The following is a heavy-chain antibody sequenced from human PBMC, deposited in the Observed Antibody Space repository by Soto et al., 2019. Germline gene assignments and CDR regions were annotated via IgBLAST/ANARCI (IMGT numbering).Heavy chain of an antibody. CDR1: GFTFSSYS. Sequence: EVQLVESGGGLVQPGGSLRLSCAASGFTFSSYSMNWVRQAPGKGLEWVSYISSSSSTIYYADSVKGRFTISRDNAKNSLNLQMNSLRDEDTAVYYCAGDGAAYCGGDCLDACDIWGDGRMVTVSS. J-gene: IGHJ3*02. V-gene: IGHV3-48*02. D-gene: IGHD2-21*02. CDR3: AGDGAAYCGGDCLDACDI. CDR2: ISSSSSTI.